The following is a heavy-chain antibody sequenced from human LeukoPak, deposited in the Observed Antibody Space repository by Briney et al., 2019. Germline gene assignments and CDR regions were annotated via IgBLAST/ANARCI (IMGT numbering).Heavy chain of an antibody. V-gene: IGHV3-53*01. D-gene: IGHD3-10*01. CDR3: AGGSYYGSGSRPGYIEY. J-gene: IGHJ4*02. CDR1: GFSVNNNY. CDR2: MDNFGYK. Sequence: GGSLRLSCAASGFSVNNNYMNWVRQATGKGLEWVSLMDNFGYKHYADSVEGRVTISRDTSRNTVYLQLNSLRAEDTAVYYCAGGSYYGSGSRPGYIEYWGQGTLVTVSS.